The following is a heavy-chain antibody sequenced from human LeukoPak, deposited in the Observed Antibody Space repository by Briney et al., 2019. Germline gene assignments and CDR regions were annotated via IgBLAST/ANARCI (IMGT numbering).Heavy chain of an antibody. CDR2: FYSSGST. D-gene: IGHD3-3*01. CDR3: ARDFWSGSVGFDP. J-gene: IGHJ5*02. Sequence: SETLSLTCTVSGAAISTYFWSWIRQSPGTGLEWIGYFYSSGSTKYNPSLKSRVTISVDASKNQFALTLRSLTAADTAVYYCARDFWSGSVGFDPWGQGTLVTVSS. V-gene: IGHV4-59*01. CDR1: GAAISTYF.